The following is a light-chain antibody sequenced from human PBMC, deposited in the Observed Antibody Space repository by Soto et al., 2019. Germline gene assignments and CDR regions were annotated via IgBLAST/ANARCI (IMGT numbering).Light chain of an antibody. V-gene: IGKV3-15*01. CDR3: QQYNNWPS. CDR2: DIS. Sequence: EIMMAQSRGTLSESPGERATLSCRASQTVSRNLAWYQQRPGQAPRLLIYDISNRATGVPARFSGSGSETEFTLTIRSLQSEDFAVYFCQQYNNWPSVGQGTRLDIK. CDR1: QTVSRN. J-gene: IGKJ5*01.